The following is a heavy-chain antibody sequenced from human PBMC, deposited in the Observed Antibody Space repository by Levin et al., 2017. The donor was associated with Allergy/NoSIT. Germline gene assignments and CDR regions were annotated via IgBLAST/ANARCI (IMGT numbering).Heavy chain of an antibody. J-gene: IGHJ4*02. V-gene: IGHV3-23*01. CDR1: AFSFSSYA. Sequence: GGSLRLSCAASAFSFSSYAMSWVRQAPGKGLEWVSAISGSGGRTYYADSVKGRFTISRDNSKNTLVLQMNSLRAEDTAIYYCAKEGSGGSYGIYWGQGTLVTVSS. D-gene: IGHD1-26*01. CDR3: AKEGSGGSYGIY. CDR2: ISGSGGRT.